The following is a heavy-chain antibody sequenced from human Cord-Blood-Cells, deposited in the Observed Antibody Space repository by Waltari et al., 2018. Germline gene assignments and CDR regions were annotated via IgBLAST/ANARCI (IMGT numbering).Heavy chain of an antibody. J-gene: IGHJ3*02. V-gene: IGHV1-69*01. D-gene: IGHD3-22*01. CDR1: GGTFSSYA. Sequence: QVQLVQSGAEVKKPGSSVKVSCKASGGTFSSYAISWVRQAPGQGLEWMGGIIPILGTAKDAQKFQGRVTITADESTSTAYMELSSLRSEDTAVYYCARASNYYDSSGYPRFRDAFDIWGQGTMVTVSS. CDR2: IIPILGTA. CDR3: ARASNYYDSSGYPRFRDAFDI.